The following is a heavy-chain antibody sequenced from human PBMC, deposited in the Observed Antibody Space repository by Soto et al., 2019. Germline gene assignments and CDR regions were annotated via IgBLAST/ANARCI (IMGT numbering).Heavy chain of an antibody. Sequence: PSETLSLTCTVSGGSISSSSYYWGWIRQPPGKGLEWIGSIYYSGSTYYNPSLKSRVAISVDTSKNQFSLKLSSVTAADTAVYYCARRILNYDSSGEYDYWGQGTLVTV. CDR2: IYYSGST. J-gene: IGHJ4*02. CDR1: GGSISSSSYY. CDR3: ARRILNYDSSGEYDY. V-gene: IGHV4-39*01. D-gene: IGHD3-22*01.